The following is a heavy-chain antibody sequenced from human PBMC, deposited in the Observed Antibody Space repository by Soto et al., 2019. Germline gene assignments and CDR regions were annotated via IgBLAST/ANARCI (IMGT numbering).Heavy chain of an antibody. J-gene: IGHJ4*02. Sequence: ASVKVSCKASGYTFTSYGISWVRQAPGQGLEWMGWISAYNGNTDYAQKLQGRVTMTTDTSTSTAYMELRSLRSDDTAVYYCARDMGGGYCSGGSCYPPVDYWGQGTLVTVSS. V-gene: IGHV1-18*01. D-gene: IGHD2-15*01. CDR1: GYTFTSYG. CDR3: ARDMGGGYCSGGSCYPPVDY. CDR2: ISAYNGNT.